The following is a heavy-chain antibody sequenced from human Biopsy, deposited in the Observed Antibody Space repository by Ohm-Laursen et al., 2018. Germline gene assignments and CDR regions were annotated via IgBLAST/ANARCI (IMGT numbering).Heavy chain of an antibody. CDR1: GYDFLDFH. CDR2: IDPHTGVT. CDR3: ARPSGGVSTIGFDP. V-gene: IGHV1-2*05. Sequence: SVKVSCKASGYDFLDFHIHWVRQVPGQGLEWIGHIDPHTGVTKYAQKFLDRITMTGDTSISTAYMDLSRLTSADTGIYYCARPSGGVSTIGFDPWGQGTLVTVSS. D-gene: IGHD5/OR15-5a*01. J-gene: IGHJ5*02.